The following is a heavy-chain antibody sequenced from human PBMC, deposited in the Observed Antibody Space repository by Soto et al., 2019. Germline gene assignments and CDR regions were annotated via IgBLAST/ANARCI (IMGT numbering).Heavy chain of an antibody. J-gene: IGHJ6*02. D-gene: IGHD3-22*01. Sequence: ASVKVSCKASGYTFNRYYIHWVRQAPGPGLEWLGWINPHTGGTSYAQKFQGRVTITSDTSVNTASVELSRLRSDDTAVYYCARASQMVINPYYYSMDVWGQGTTVTVSS. CDR3: ARASQMVINPYYYSMDV. V-gene: IGHV1-2*02. CDR1: GYTFNRYY. CDR2: INPHTGGT.